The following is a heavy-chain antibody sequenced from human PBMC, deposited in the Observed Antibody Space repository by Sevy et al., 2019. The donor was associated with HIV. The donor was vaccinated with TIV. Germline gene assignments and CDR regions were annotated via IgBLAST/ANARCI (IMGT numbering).Heavy chain of an antibody. CDR1: GFTFNKFA. CDR3: AKEGNNSPDKFES. D-gene: IGHD1-1*01. Sequence: GGSLRLSCAASGFTFNKFAMSWVRQAPGKGLEWVSGIGCKSLGTYYADPVKGRFSISRDDSKNMLYLQMSSLRGDDTAVYYCAKEGNNSPDKFESWGQGTLVTVSS. J-gene: IGHJ4*02. V-gene: IGHV3-23*01. CDR2: IGCKSLGT.